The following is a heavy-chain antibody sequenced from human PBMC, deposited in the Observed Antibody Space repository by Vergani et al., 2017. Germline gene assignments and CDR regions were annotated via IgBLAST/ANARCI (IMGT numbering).Heavy chain of an antibody. V-gene: IGHV4-30-4*08. CDR2: IYYSGST. CDR1: GGSISSGDYY. J-gene: IGHJ6*02. Sequence: QVQLQESGPGLVKPSQTLSLTCTVSGGSISSGDYYWSWIRQPPGKGLEWIGYIYYSGSTYDNPSLKSRVTISVDTSKNQFSLKLSSVTAADTAVYYCASAYYYDSSGYYLYYYYGMDVWGQGTTVTVSS. CDR3: ASAYYYDSSGYYLYYYYGMDV. D-gene: IGHD3-22*01.